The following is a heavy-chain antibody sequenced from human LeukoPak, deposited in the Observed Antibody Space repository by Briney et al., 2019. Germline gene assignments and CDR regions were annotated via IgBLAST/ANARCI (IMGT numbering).Heavy chain of an antibody. J-gene: IGHJ6*02. CDR1: GGSFSGYY. CDR2: MSHTGAT. Sequence: PSETLCLTCAVFGGSFSGYYWSWIRQSPEKGLEWIGEMSHTGATNYNPSLKSRVTVSVDTSKKQFSLNLRSVTAADTAVYYCARGLHYNILTGGMDVWGQGTTVTVSS. V-gene: IGHV4-34*01. CDR3: ARGLHYNILTGGMDV. D-gene: IGHD3-9*01.